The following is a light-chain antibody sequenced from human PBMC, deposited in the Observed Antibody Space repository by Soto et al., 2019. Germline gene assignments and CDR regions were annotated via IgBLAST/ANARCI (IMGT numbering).Light chain of an antibody. J-gene: IGLJ2*01. V-gene: IGLV2-14*01. CDR3: SSYTSSSTLVV. CDR1: SSDVGYYNY. Sequence: QSALTQPASVSGSPGQSITISCTGTSSDVGYYNYVSWYQQNPGKAPKLIIHDVTNRPSGVSNRFSGSKSANTASLIISGLQAEDEADYYCSSYTSSSTLVVFGGGTKLTVL. CDR2: DVT.